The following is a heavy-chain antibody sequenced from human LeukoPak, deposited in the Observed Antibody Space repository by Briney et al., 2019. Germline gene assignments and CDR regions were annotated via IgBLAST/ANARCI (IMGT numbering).Heavy chain of an antibody. D-gene: IGHD5-12*01. CDR1: GGSISSYY. CDR2: IYYSGST. CDR3: ARASPRGYSGYDVDY. J-gene: IGHJ4*02. V-gene: IGHV4-59*01. Sequence: SETLSLTCTVSGGSISSYYWSWIRQPPGKGLEGIGYIYYSGSTNYNPSLKSRVTISVDTPKNQFSLKLSSVTAADTAVYYCARASPRGYSGYDVDYWGQGTLVTVSS.